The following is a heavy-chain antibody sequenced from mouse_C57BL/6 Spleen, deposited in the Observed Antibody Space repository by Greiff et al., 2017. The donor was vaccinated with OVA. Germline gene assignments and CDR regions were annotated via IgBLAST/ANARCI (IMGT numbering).Heavy chain of an antibody. D-gene: IGHD1-1*01. CDR3: ARAPAVVAPYAMDY. Sequence: EVKLVESGPGLVKPSQSLSLTCSVTGYSITSGYYWNWIRQFPGNKLEWMGYISYDGSNNYNPSLKNRISITRDTSKNQFFLHLNSLTTEDTATYYCARAPAVVAPYAMDYWGQGTSVTVSS. CDR1: GYSITSGYY. V-gene: IGHV3-6*01. J-gene: IGHJ4*01. CDR2: ISYDGSN.